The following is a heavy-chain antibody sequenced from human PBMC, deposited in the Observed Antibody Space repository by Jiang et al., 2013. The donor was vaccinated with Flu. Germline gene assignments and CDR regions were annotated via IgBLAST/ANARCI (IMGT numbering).Heavy chain of an antibody. CDR3: ARDSVGRRYYFGMGR. D-gene: IGHD1-26*01. CDR2: IYYSGST. V-gene: IGHV4-31*03. J-gene: IGHJ6*01. CDR1: GGSISSGGYY. Sequence: YGPGLVKPSQTLSLTCTVSGGSISSGGYYWSWIRQHPGKGLEWIGYIYYSGSTYYNPSLKSRVTISVDTSKNQFSLRLSSVTAADTAVYYCARDSVGRRYYFGMGRLGAKGTTVTVSS.